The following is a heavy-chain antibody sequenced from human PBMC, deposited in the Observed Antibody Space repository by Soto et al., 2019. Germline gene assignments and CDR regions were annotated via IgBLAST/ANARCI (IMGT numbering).Heavy chain of an antibody. CDR3: ASPNDGFDI. CDR2: IIHSGRT. Sequence: QVQLQQWGAGLLKPSETLSLTCAVYGGSFIGTYWTWFRQPPGKGLEWIGEIIHSGRTNYNPSLKSRVIISVDTSRNQFSLKLRSVTAADTAEYYCASPNDGFDIWGQGTMVTVSS. J-gene: IGHJ3*02. V-gene: IGHV4-34*12. CDR1: GGSFIGTY.